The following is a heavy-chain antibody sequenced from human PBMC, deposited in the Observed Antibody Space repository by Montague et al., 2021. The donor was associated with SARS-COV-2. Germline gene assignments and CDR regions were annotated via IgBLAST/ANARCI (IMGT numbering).Heavy chain of an antibody. J-gene: IGHJ6*02. Sequence: SETLSLTCTVSGDSISSYLWNWVRQPAGKGLEWIGRIWTSGSTNYKPSLKSRVTVSVDTSKNQFSLSLTSVTAADTAVYDCEGWHVGPAGGMDVWGQGTTVTVSS. CDR2: IWTSGST. V-gene: IGHV4-4*07. D-gene: IGHD1-26*01. CDR3: EGWHVGPAGGMDV. CDR1: GDSISSYL.